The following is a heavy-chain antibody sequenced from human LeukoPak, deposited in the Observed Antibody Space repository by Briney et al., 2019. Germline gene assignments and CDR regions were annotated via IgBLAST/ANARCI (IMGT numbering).Heavy chain of an antibody. CDR2: ISYDGSNK. CDR3: ASPSTPLFDY. Sequence: TGGSLRLSCAASGFTFSSYAMHWVRQAPGKGLEWVAVISYDGSNKYYADSVKGRFTISRDNSKNTLYLQMNSLRAEDTAVYYCASPSTPLFDYWGQGTLVTVSS. J-gene: IGHJ4*02. D-gene: IGHD2-2*01. V-gene: IGHV3-30-3*01. CDR1: GFTFSSYA.